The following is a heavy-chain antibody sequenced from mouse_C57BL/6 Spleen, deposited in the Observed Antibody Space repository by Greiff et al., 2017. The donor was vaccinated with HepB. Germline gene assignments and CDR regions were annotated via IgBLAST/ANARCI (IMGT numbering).Heavy chain of an antibody. D-gene: IGHD2-1*01. Sequence: QVQLQQPGAELVKPGASVKLSCKASGYTFTSYWMHWVKQRPGRGLEWIGRIDPNSGGNKYNEKFKSKATLTVDKPASTSYMQLSSLASEDTAVYYCARGGLYGNYGGYWGQGTTLTVSS. CDR1: GYTFTSYW. J-gene: IGHJ2*01. CDR2: IDPNSGGN. CDR3: ARGGLYGNYGGY. V-gene: IGHV1-72*01.